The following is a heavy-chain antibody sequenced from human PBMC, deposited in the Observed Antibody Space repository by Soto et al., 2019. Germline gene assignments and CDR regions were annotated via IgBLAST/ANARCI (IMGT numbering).Heavy chain of an antibody. CDR2: IYNGGHT. Sequence: SETLSLTCSVSGGSVDSVNHYWSWIRQPPGKGLEWIGYIYNGGHTFYNPSLKSRVKILVDKSRNQFSLRLSSVTAADTAVYFCATSEYSSLSINWFDPWGQGDLVTVSS. J-gene: IGHJ5*02. CDR3: ATSEYSSLSINWFDP. V-gene: IGHV4-30-4*01. CDR1: GGSVDSVNHY. D-gene: IGHD6-6*01.